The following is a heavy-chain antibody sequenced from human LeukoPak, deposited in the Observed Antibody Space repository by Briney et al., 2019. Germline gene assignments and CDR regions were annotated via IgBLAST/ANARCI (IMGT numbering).Heavy chain of an antibody. J-gene: IGHJ3*02. CDR3: ASKAAGTLKDFDI. CDR1: GFTFSDYY. CDR2: ISSSGSTI. Sequence: PGGSLRLSCAASGFTFSDYYMSWIRQAPGKGLEWVSYISSSGSTIYYADSVKGRFTISRDNAKNSLYLQMNSLRAEDTAVYYCASKAAGTLKDFDIWGQGTMVTVSS. D-gene: IGHD6-13*01. V-gene: IGHV3-11*04.